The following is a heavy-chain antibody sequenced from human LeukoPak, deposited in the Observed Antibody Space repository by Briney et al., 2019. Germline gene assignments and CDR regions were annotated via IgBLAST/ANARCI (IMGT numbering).Heavy chain of an antibody. CDR1: GFGFSITW. Sequence: GGSLRLSCAVSGFGFSITWMHWVRQVPGQGLVWVARITSDGTSISYAESVKGRFTISRDNAKDTLYLQMNSLRVDDTAVYYCARDWYHAIDQWGQGTLVTVSS. CDR2: ITSDGTSI. V-gene: IGHV3-74*03. CDR3: ARDWYHAIDQ. J-gene: IGHJ4*02. D-gene: IGHD2-2*01.